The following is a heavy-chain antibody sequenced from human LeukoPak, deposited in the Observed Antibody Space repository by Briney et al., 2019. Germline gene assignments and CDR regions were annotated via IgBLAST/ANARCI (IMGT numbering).Heavy chain of an antibody. Sequence: PGESLKISCKGSGYSFTSYWIGWVRQMPGKGLEWMGIIYPGDSDTRYSPSFQGQVTISADKSISTAYLQWSSLKASDTAMYYCARGYYDILTGFVSPRAFDIWGQGTMATVSS. CDR1: GYSFTSYW. D-gene: IGHD3-9*01. CDR2: IYPGDSDT. V-gene: IGHV5-51*01. CDR3: ARGYYDILTGFVSPRAFDI. J-gene: IGHJ3*02.